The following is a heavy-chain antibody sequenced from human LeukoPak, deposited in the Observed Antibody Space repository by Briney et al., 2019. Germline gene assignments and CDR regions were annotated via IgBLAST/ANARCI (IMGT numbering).Heavy chain of an antibody. CDR2: IKQDGSEK. CDR3: ASEGGIAAAGDY. Sequence: GGSLRLSCAASGFTFSSYWMSWVRQAPGKGLEWVANIKQDGSEKYYVDSVKGLFTISRDNSKNTLYLQMNSLRAEDTAVYYCASEGGIAAAGDYWGQGTLVTASS. V-gene: IGHV3-7*01. CDR1: GFTFSSYW. D-gene: IGHD6-13*01. J-gene: IGHJ4*02.